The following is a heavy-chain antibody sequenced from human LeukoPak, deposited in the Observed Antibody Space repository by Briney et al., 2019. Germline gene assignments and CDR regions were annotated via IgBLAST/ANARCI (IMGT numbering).Heavy chain of an antibody. CDR3: ARHPFATPFDY. CDR1: GGSISDNY. V-gene: IGHV4-59*08. J-gene: IGHJ4*02. CDR2: AYYSGHT. Sequence: SETLSLTCTVSGGSISDNYWSWIRQPPGKGLEWIGYAYYSGHTNYNSSLESRVTMSLDTSKSQFSLRLSSVTAADTAVYFCARHPFATPFDYWGPGTLVTVSS. D-gene: IGHD2-15*01.